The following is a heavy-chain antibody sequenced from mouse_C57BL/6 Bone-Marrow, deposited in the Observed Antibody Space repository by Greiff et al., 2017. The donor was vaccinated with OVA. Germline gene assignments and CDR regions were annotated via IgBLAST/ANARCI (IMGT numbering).Heavy chain of an antibody. Sequence: EVKLVESEGGLVQPGSSMKLSCTASGFTFSDYYMAWVRQVPEKGLEWVANINYDGSSTYYLDSLKSRFIISRDNAKNILYLQMSSLKSEDTATYYCARDEYGYGGFAYWGQGTLVTVSA. D-gene: IGHD2-2*01. V-gene: IGHV5-16*01. CDR3: ARDEYGYGGFAY. J-gene: IGHJ3*01. CDR1: GFTFSDYY. CDR2: INYDGSST.